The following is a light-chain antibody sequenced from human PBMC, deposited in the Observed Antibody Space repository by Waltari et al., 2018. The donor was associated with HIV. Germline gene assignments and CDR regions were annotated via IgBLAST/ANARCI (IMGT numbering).Light chain of an antibody. J-gene: IGLJ3*02. CDR3: CSYAGNYTWV. CDR2: DVS. V-gene: IGLV2-11*01. CDR1: SSDVGTSNY. Sequence: QSALTQPRSVSGSPRQSVTISCTGTSSDVGTSNYVSWYQHHPGKGPKLIIYDVSKRPSGVPDRFSASKSGNTASLTISGLQAEDEAEYYCCSYAGNYTWVFGGGTKVTVL.